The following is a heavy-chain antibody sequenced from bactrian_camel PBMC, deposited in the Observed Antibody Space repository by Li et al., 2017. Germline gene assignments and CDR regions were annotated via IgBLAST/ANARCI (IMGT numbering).Heavy chain of an antibody. V-gene: IGHV3S53*01. Sequence: QLVESGGGSVQAGGYLRLSCAASGAVDSRYCMRWYRQAPGEQREEVAAIASDGVTYYPDSFRGRFTISRDNSKNMVYLQMNSLKPEDTAVYYCTRDPGGSGKGQGTQVTVS. CDR2: IASDGVT. CDR1: GAVDSRYC. D-gene: IGHD6*01. J-gene: IGHJ4*01.